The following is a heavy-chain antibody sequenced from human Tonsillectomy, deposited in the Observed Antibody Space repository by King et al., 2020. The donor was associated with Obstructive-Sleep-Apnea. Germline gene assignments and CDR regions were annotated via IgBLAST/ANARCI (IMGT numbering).Heavy chain of an antibody. V-gene: IGHV3-7*01. CDR3: AKGSYRHDY. D-gene: IGHD3-16*02. CDR2: IKQGGIVK. J-gene: IGHJ4*02. CDR1: GFTFSDYW. Sequence: VQLVESGGGLVQSGGSLRLSCAASGFTFSDYWMTWVRQAPGKGLEWVANIKQGGIVKYYVDSVKGRFTISRDNADNSLSLQMDSLRAEDTAVYYCAKGSYRHDYWGQGTLVTVAS.